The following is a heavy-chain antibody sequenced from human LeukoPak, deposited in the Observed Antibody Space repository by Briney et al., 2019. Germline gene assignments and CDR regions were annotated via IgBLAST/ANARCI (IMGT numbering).Heavy chain of an antibody. CDR1: GYTFTGYY. CDR3: ARDDYGDYAWFDP. CDR2: INPNSGGT. J-gene: IGHJ5*02. V-gene: IGHV1-2*02. D-gene: IGHD4-17*01. Sequence: GASVKVSCKASGYTFTGYYMHWVRQAPGQGLEWMGWINPNSGGTNYAQKFQGRVTMTRDTSISTAYMELSSLRSEDTAVYYCARDDYGDYAWFDPWGQGTLVTVSS.